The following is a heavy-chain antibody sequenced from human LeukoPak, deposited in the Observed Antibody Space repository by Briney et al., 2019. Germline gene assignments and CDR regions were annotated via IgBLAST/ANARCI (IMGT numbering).Heavy chain of an antibody. V-gene: IGHV3-7*01. CDR2: IKQDGEEN. CDR3: ARVSSSSWWSLDY. D-gene: IGHD6-13*01. J-gene: IGHJ4*02. Sequence: GGSLRLSCAASGFTFSRFWMSWVRQAPGKGLEWVANIKQDGEENFYVDSVKGRFTISRDNAKNTLYLQMNSLRAEDTAVYYCARVSSSSWWSLDYWGQGTLVTVSS. CDR1: GFTFSRFW.